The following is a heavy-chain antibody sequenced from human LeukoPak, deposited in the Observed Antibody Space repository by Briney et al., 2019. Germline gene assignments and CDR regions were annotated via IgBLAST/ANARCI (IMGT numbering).Heavy chain of an antibody. Sequence: HPGGSLRLSCAASGFTFSSYAMSWVRQAPGKGLEWVSAISGSGDSTYYADSVKGRFTISRDNSKNTLYLQMNSLRAADTAVYYCAKGLAVTGRGDWFDPWGQGTLVTVSS. J-gene: IGHJ5*02. V-gene: IGHV3-23*01. CDR1: GFTFSSYA. D-gene: IGHD6-19*01. CDR3: AKGLAVTGRGDWFDP. CDR2: ISGSGDST.